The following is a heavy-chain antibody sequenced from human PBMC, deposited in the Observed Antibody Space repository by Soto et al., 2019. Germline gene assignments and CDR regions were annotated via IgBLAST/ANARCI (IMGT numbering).Heavy chain of an antibody. CDR2: TYYRSKWYN. CDR1: GDSVSGNSAA. CDR3: AMVAAAGRDYYYYGMDV. Sequence: PSQTLSLTCAISGDSVSGNSAAWNWIRQSPSRGLEWLGRTYYRSKWYNDYAVSVKSRITINPDTSKNQFSLQLNSVTPEDTAVYYCAMVAAAGRDYYYYGMDVWGQGTTVTVSS. J-gene: IGHJ6*02. V-gene: IGHV6-1*01. D-gene: IGHD6-13*01.